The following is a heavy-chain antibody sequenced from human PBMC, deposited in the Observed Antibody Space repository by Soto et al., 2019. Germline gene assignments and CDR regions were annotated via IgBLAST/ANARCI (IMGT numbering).Heavy chain of an antibody. Sequence: GGSLRLSCAASGFTFSNYWIHWVRQAPGKGLVWVSRIKGDEITTNYADSVKGRFTISRDNAKNTVFLQMHSLRAEDTALYYCARGLYGAYGQDFWGQGILVNVSS. CDR2: IKGDEITT. V-gene: IGHV3-74*01. J-gene: IGHJ4*02. CDR1: GFTFSNYW. D-gene: IGHD4-17*01. CDR3: ARGLYGAYGQDF.